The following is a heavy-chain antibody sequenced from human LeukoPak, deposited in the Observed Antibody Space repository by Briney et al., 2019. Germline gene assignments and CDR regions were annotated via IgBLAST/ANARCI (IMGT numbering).Heavy chain of an antibody. CDR1: GFTFSSYA. D-gene: IGHD4-17*01. CDR3: AKGDYGDYEYAFDI. J-gene: IGHJ3*02. CDR2: ISGSGGST. V-gene: IGHV3-23*01. Sequence: GGSLRLSCAASGFTFSSYAMSWVRQAPGRGLEWVPAISGSGGSTYYADSVKGRFTISRDNSKNTLYLQMNSLRAEDTAVYYCAKGDYGDYEYAFDIWGQGTMVTVSS.